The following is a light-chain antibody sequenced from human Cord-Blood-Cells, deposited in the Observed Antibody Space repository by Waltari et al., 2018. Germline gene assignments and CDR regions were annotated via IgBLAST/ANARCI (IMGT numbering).Light chain of an antibody. CDR3: QQANSFPYT. CDR2: AAS. V-gene: IGKV1-12*01. CDR1: QGISSW. J-gene: IGKJ2*01. Sequence: IQMTHSPSSASASVGDIGTITCRASQGISSWLAWDQQKPGKAPKLMIYAASSLQSGVPPRFSGSGSGTDFTLTISSLQPEDFATYYCQQANSFPYTFGQGTKLEIK.